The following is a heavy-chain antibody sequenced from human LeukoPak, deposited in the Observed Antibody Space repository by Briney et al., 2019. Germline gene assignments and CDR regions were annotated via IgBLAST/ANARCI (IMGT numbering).Heavy chain of an antibody. CDR1: GFTFSTYI. CDR3: SGLYNYGVDV. Sequence: GGALRLSCASSGFTFSTYIMNGGRQAPGEGLEWVSSISSRSHYIYYADSVKGRFTISRDTAKNSLYLQMNSLRAEATAVYSCSGLYNYGVDVWGQGTTVTVSS. V-gene: IGHV3-21*01. J-gene: IGHJ6*02. CDR2: ISSRSHYI.